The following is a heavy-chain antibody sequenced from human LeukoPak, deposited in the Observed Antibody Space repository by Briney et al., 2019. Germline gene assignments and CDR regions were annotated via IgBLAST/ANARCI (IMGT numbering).Heavy chain of an antibody. J-gene: IGHJ4*02. CDR2: ISSSGTTT. Sequence: PGGSLRLSCAASGFTFSDYYMTWIRQAPGKGLEWVSYISSSGTTTHYADSVKGRFTISRDNSKNTLYLQMNSLRAEDTAVYYCAKDGSNYYGSGSYYNQLDYWGQGTLVTVSS. V-gene: IGHV3-11*04. CDR3: AKDGSNYYGSGSYYNQLDY. CDR1: GFTFSDYY. D-gene: IGHD3-10*01.